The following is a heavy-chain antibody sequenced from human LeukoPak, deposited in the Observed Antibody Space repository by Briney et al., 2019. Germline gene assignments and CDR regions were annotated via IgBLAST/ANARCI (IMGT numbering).Heavy chain of an antibody. CDR2: IYTSDIV. V-gene: IGHV4-4*07. Sequence: PSETLSLTCTVSGGSISGYYWSWIRQPAGKGLEWIGRIYTSDIVNYNPSLMSRITMSVDTSKNQFSLKLSSVTAADTAVYYCARRSRGIDYWGQGTLVTVSS. J-gene: IGHJ4*02. CDR3: ARRSRGIDY. CDR1: GGSISGYY.